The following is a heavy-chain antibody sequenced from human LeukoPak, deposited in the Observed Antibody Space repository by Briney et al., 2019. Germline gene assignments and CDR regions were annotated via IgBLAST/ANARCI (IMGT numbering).Heavy chain of an antibody. CDR1: GGSISSGSYY. D-gene: IGHD4-17*01. Sequence: SETLSLTCTVSGGSISSGSYYWSWIRQPAGKGLEWIGRIYTSGSTNYNPSLKSRVTISVDTSKNQFSLKLSSVTAADTAVYYCARHIGDGRRVPFDYWGQGTLVTVSS. J-gene: IGHJ4*02. V-gene: IGHV4-61*02. CDR3: ARHIGDGRRVPFDY. CDR2: IYTSGST.